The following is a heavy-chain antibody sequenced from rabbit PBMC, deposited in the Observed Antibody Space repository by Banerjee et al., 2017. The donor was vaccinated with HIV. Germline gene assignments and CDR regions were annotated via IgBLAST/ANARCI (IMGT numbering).Heavy chain of an antibody. Sequence: LQESGGDLVKPEGSLTLTCTASGIDFSSYYWICWVRQAPGSGLEWIASINTGSGSAYYANWAKGRFTISKTSSTTVTLQMTSLTAADTATYFCARRYYTYGYAGYAYADDWLDLWGPGTLVTVS. CDR3: ARRYYTYGYAGYAYADDWLDL. CDR1: GIDFSSYYW. D-gene: IGHD6-1*01. V-gene: IGHV1S45*01. J-gene: IGHJ5*01. CDR2: INTGSGSA.